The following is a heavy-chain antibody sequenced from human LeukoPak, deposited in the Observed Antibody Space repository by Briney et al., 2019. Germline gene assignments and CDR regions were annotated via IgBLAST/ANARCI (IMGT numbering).Heavy chain of an antibody. CDR2: IYYNGNT. J-gene: IGHJ6*03. Sequence: SETLSLTCTVSGGSISHSNYYWVWIRQPPGKGLEWIGSIYYNGNTNYNPSLKSRVTISVDTSKNQFSLKLSSVTAADTAVYYCAREVVLAAAGRLGYYYYYMDVWGEGTTVTISS. CDR3: AREVVLAAAGRLGYYYYYMDV. V-gene: IGHV4-39*07. CDR1: GGSISHSNYY. D-gene: IGHD6-13*01.